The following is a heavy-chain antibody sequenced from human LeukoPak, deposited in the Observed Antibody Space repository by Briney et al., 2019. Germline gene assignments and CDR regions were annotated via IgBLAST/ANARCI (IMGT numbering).Heavy chain of an antibody. D-gene: IGHD3-16*02. CDR2: INHSGST. Sequence: SETLSLTCAVYGGSFSGYYWSWICQPPGKGLEWIGEINHSGSTNYNPSLKSRVTISVDTSKNQFSLKLSSVTAADTAVYYCARGSPTYDYVWGSYRYSYYYGMDVWGQGTTVTVSS. V-gene: IGHV4-34*01. CDR1: GGSFSGYY. J-gene: IGHJ6*02. CDR3: ARGSPTYDYVWGSYRYSYYYGMDV.